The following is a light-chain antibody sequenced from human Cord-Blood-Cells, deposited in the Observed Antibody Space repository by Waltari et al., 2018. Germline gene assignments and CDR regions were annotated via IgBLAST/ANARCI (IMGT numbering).Light chain of an antibody. CDR2: QDS. CDR3: QAWDSSTGV. CDR1: KLGDKD. Sequence: SYELTQPPSVSVSPGQTASITCSGDKLGDKDACWYQKKPGQSPVLVICQDSKRPSGSPGRFSGSNSGNTATLTIGGTQAMDEADYSCQAWDSSTGVFGTGTKVTVL. V-gene: IGLV3-1*01. J-gene: IGLJ1*01.